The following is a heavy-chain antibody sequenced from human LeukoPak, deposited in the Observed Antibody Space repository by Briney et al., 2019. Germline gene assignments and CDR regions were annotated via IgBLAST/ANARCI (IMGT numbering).Heavy chain of an antibody. J-gene: IGHJ4*02. Sequence: SETLSLTCAVYGGSFSGYYWSWIRQPPGKGLEWIGEIDHSGSTNYNPSLKSRVTISVDTSKNQFSLKLSSVTAADTAVYYCASDRGSGSWYGRDYWGQRTLVTVSS. CDR3: ASDRGSGSWYGRDY. V-gene: IGHV4-34*01. D-gene: IGHD6-13*01. CDR2: IDHSGST. CDR1: GGSFSGYY.